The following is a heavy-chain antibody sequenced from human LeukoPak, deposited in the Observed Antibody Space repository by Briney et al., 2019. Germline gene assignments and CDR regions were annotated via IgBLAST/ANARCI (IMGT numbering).Heavy chain of an antibody. D-gene: IGHD3-10*01. J-gene: IGHJ4*02. CDR3: ARGDYYGSGSYSFLGYFDY. Sequence: SVKVSCKTSGGTFSSSAITWVRQAPGQGLEWMGRIIPVLNITTYAQKFQGRVTITADTSTSTAYMELSSLRSEDTAVYYCARGDYYGSGSYSFLGYFDYWGQGTLVTVSS. V-gene: IGHV1-69*04. CDR2: IIPVLNIT. CDR1: GGTFSSSA.